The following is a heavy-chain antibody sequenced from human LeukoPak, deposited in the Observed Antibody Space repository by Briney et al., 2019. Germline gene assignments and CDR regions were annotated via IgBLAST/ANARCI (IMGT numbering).Heavy chain of an antibody. CDR2: ISSSGSTI. CDR3: AREGIVVVPAAPNYDY. J-gene: IGHJ4*02. Sequence: GGSLRLSCAASGFTFSDYYMSWIRQAPGKGLEWVSYISSSGSTIYYADSVKGRFTISRDNAKNSLYLQMNSLRAEDTAVYYCAREGIVVVPAAPNYDYWGQGTLVTVSS. V-gene: IGHV3-11*04. D-gene: IGHD2-2*01. CDR1: GFTFSDYY.